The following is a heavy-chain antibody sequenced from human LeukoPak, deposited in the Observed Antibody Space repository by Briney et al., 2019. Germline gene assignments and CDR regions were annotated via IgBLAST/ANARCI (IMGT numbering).Heavy chain of an antibody. Sequence: ASVKVSCKASGYTFTGYYMHWVRQAPGQGLEWMGRINPNSGGTNYAQKFQGRVTMTRDTSTSTAYMELSRLRSDDTAVYYCARVFRSNSSSRESYYYYGMDVWGQGTTVTVSS. CDR2: INPNSGGT. D-gene: IGHD6-6*01. CDR1: GYTFTGYY. CDR3: ARVFRSNSSSRESYYYYGMDV. V-gene: IGHV1-2*06. J-gene: IGHJ6*02.